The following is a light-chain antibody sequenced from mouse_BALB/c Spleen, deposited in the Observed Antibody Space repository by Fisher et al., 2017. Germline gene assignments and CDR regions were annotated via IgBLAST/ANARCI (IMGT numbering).Light chain of an antibody. CDR1: SSVSSSY. V-gene: IGKV4-53*01. Sequence: DIVLTQSPAIMAASLGQKVTMTCSASSSVSSSYLHWYQQKPGSSPKPWIYGTSNLASGVPARFSGSGSGTSYSLTISSMEAEDAATYYCQQWSSNPPTFGGGTKLEIK. J-gene: IGKJ2*01. CDR3: QQWSSNPPT. CDR2: GTS.